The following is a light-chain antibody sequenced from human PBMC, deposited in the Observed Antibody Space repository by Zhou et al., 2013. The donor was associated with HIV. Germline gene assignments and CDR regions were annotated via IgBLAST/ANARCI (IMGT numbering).Light chain of an antibody. Sequence: QSVLTQPPSVSGAPGQRVSISCTGSSSNIGAGYDVHWYQQLPGTAPKLLIYGNINRSSGVPDRFSGSKSGTSASLAITGLQADDEADYYCSSYTSSSTFVFGTGTKVTVL. V-gene: IGLV1-40*01. CDR2: GNI. CDR1: SSNIGAGYD. CDR3: SSYTSSSTFV. J-gene: IGLJ1*01.